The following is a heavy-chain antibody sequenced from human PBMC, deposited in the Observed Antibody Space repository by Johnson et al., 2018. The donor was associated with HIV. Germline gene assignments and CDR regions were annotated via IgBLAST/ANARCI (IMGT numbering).Heavy chain of an antibody. CDR3: ARVRGGRENAFDI. CDR1: GFTFSLYA. J-gene: IGHJ3*02. CDR2: INNSGGGT. V-gene: IGHV3-23*04. D-gene: IGHD1-26*01. Sequence: VQLVESGGGLVQPGGSLRLSCAASGFTFSLYAMIWVRQAPGKGLEWVSAINNSGGGTYSADSVKGRFTISRDTSKNTMSLQMNSPRVEDTAVYYCARVRGGRENAFDIWGQGTMVTVSS.